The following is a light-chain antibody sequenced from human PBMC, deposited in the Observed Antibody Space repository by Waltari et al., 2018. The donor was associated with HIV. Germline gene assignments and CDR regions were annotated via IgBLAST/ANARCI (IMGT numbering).Light chain of an antibody. V-gene: IGKV3-11*01. CDR2: DAS. CDR3: QQRRNWPKT. Sequence: EIVLTQSPATLSLSPGERATLSCRASQSVSSYLAWYQQKPGQAPRLLIYDASNRATGIPARFSGSGSGTDFTLTIRSLESEDFAVYYCQQRRNWPKTFGQGTKVEIK. CDR1: QSVSSY. J-gene: IGKJ1*01.